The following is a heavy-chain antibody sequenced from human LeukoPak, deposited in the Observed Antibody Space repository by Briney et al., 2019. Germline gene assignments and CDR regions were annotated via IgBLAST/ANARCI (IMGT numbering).Heavy chain of an antibody. D-gene: IGHD2-2*01. CDR1: GGSFSSGGYY. J-gene: IGHJ4*02. CDR3: ASGYCSSTSCYLAPHFDY. V-gene: IGHV4-31*03. Sequence: SSETRSLTCTVSGGSFSSGGYYWSWIRQHPGKGLEWMGYIYYSGSTYYNPSLKSRVTISVDTSKNQFSLKLSSVTAADTAVYYCASGYCSSTSCYLAPHFDYWGQGTLVTVSS. CDR2: IYYSGST.